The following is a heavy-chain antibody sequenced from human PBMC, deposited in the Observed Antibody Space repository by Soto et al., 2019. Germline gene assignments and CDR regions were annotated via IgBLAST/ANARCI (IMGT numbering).Heavy chain of an antibody. CDR1: GFTFSSYD. CDR2: IGTAGDT. Sequence: EVQLVESGGGLVQPGGSLRLSCAASGFTFSSYDMHWVREVIGKGLEWVSAIGTAGDTYFAGSVKGRFTISRENAKNSLYLQMNSLRAGDTAVYYWARGLAVGGLWANDGLDVWGQGTTVTVSS. V-gene: IGHV3-13*01. CDR3: ARGLAVGGLWANDGLDV. D-gene: IGHD6-19*01. J-gene: IGHJ6*02.